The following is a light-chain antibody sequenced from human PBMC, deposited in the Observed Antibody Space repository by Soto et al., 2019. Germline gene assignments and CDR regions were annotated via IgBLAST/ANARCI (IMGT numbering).Light chain of an antibody. CDR3: QQYYSTPFT. CDR1: QTIFYTSSNKNY. CDR2: WAS. J-gene: IGKJ3*01. V-gene: IGKV4-1*01. Sequence: DIVLTQSPDSLAVSLGERATIHCKSSQTIFYTSSNKNYLAWYQQRPGQPPKLLIYWASDRESGVPNRFSGSGSGTDFTLTISGLQAVDVAVYYCQQYYSTPFTFGPGTRLDIK.